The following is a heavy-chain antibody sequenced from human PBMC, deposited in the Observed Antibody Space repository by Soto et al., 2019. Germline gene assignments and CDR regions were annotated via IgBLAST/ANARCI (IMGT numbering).Heavy chain of an antibody. Sequence: EVQLVESGGGLVQPGGSLRLSCAASGFTFSSYSMNWVRQAPGKGLEWLSYISSSSSTIYYADSVKGRFTISRDNANYSXXLQMNSLRAEDTAVYYCARADSGYAPGYYYYGMDVWGQGTTVTVSS. D-gene: IGHD5-12*01. CDR3: ARADSGYAPGYYYYGMDV. V-gene: IGHV3-48*01. CDR1: GFTFSSYS. J-gene: IGHJ6*02. CDR2: ISSSSSTI.